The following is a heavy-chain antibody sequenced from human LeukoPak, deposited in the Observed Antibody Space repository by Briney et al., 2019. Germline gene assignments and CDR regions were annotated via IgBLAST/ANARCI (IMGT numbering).Heavy chain of an antibody. V-gene: IGHV1-69*05. J-gene: IGHJ3*02. D-gene: IGHD4-17*01. CDR1: GGTFSSYA. CDR3: ARDRDYGDYLRAFDI. CDR2: IIPIFGTA. Sequence: ASVKVSCKASGGTFSSYAISWVRQAPGQGLEWMGRIIPIFGTANYAQKFQGRVTITTDESKSTAYMELTSLRSEDTAVYYWARDRDYGDYLRAFDIWAKGQWSPSLQ.